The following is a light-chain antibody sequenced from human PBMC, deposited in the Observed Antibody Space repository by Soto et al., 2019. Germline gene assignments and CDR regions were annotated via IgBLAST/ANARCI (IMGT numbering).Light chain of an antibody. CDR3: QQYGSSPT. Sequence: DIQMTQSPYSLSAAVGDRVTIACRASQNINTYLNWYQQKPGKAPKLLIFDAASLQSGVPSRFSGGGSRTDFTLTITSLQPEDFAVYYCQQYGSSPTFGQGTRLEIK. CDR1: QNINTY. J-gene: IGKJ5*01. V-gene: IGKV1-39*01. CDR2: DAA.